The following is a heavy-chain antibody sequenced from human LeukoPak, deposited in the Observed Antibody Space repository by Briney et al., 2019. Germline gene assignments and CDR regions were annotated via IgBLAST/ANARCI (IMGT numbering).Heavy chain of an antibody. CDR2: IYYGGST. CDR1: GGSISRSRYY. V-gene: IGHV4-39*01. J-gene: IGHJ4*02. Sequence: SETLSLTCTVSGGSISRSRYYWGWIRQPPGKGLEWIGSIYYGGSTYYSPSLKSRVTISVDTSKNQFSLKLSSVTAADTAVYYCARGSTVTSWAIDYWGQGTLVTVSS. D-gene: IGHD4-17*01. CDR3: ARGSTVTSWAIDY.